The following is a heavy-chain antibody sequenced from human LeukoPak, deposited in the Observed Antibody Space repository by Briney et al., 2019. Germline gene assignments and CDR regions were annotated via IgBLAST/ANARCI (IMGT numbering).Heavy chain of an antibody. J-gene: IGHJ6*02. CDR1: GGTFSSYG. CDR2: IIPIFGTA. V-gene: IGHV1-69*13. D-gene: IGHD4-23*01. Sequence: SVKVSCKASGGTFSSYGISWVRQAPGQGLEWMGGIIPIFGTANYAQKFQGRVTITADESTSTAYMELRSLRSDDTAVYYCAKEVTHHVYYGMDVWGQGTTVTVSS. CDR3: AKEVTHHVYYGMDV.